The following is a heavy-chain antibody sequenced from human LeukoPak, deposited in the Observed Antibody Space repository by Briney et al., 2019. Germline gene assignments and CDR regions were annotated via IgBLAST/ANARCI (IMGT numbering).Heavy chain of an antibody. CDR3: ARDFGSSHIPDAFDI. CDR2: ISSSSSYT. CDR1: GFTFSSYW. Sequence: GGSLRLSCAASGFTFSSYWMSWVRQAPGRGLEWVSYISSSSSYTNYADSVKGRFTISRDNAKNSLYLQMNSLRAEDTAVYYCARDFGSSHIPDAFDIWGQGTMVTVSS. J-gene: IGHJ3*02. V-gene: IGHV3-21*05. D-gene: IGHD3-3*01.